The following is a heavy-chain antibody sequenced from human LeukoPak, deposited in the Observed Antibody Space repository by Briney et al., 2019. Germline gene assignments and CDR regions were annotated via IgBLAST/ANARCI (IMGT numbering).Heavy chain of an antibody. CDR2: IYTSGST. J-gene: IGHJ4*02. D-gene: IGHD3-9*01. V-gene: IGHV4-4*07. CDR1: GGSISIYY. CDR3: ARGYDILTGPYYFDY. Sequence: PSETLSLTCTVSGGSISIYYWSWIRQPAGKGLEWIGRIYTSGSTNYNPSLKSRVTMSVDTSKNQFSLKLSSVTAADTAVYYCARGYDILTGPYYFDYWGQGTLVTVSS.